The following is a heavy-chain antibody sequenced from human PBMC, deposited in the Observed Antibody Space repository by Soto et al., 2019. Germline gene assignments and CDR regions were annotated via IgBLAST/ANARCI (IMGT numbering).Heavy chain of an antibody. D-gene: IGHD2-2*01. V-gene: IGHV4-30-4*01. J-gene: IGHJ4*02. CDR1: GGSISSGDYY. CDR3: ARDSNDDAYDY. Sequence: SETLSLTCTVSGGSISSGDYYWSWIRQPPGKGLEWIGYIYYSGSTYYNPSLKSRVTISVDTSKNQFSLKLSSVTAADTAVYYCARDSNDDAYDYWGQGTLVTVSS. CDR2: IYYSGST.